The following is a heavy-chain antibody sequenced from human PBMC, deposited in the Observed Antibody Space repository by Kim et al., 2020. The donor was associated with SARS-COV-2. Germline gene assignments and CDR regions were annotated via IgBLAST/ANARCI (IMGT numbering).Heavy chain of an antibody. J-gene: IGHJ4*02. D-gene: IGHD3-9*01. CDR2: MNSDGSNT. CDR3: VRDRAEHIWTYHPLFDL. Sequence: GGSLRHSCTASGFAFSDHCVHWVRQVPGKGLTWVSRMNSDGSNTSYAESVEGRFTISRDNAKNTLFLQMNSLRAEDTAVYFCVRDRAEHIWTYHPLFDLWGQGPRVTVSS. V-gene: IGHV3-74*01. CDR1: GFAFSDHC.